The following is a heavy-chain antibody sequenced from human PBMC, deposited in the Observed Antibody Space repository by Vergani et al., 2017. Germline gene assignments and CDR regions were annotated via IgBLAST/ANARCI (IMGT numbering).Heavy chain of an antibody. CDR1: GGTFSSYA. V-gene: IGHV1-69*01. D-gene: IGHD1-7*01. J-gene: IGHJ6*03. CDR3: ARTGTTFDYYYXVDV. CDR2: IIPIFGTA. Sequence: QVQLVQSGAEVKKPGSSVKVSCKTSGGTFSSYAISWVRQAPGQGLEWMGGIIPIFGTANYAQKFQGRVTITAAEATSTAYMELSSLRSVDTAVDYCARTGTTFDYYYXVDVWGKGTTVTVSS.